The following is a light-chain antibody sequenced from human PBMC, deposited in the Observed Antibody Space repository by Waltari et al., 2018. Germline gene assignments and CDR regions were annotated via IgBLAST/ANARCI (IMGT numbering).Light chain of an antibody. Sequence: IVVTQSPATLSVSPGERAPLSSRTSQSVSSKLAWYQQKPGQAPRVLIYGGSTRASGIPDRFSGSGSGTEFTLTISSLQSEDCAIYYCHQHSDWPPTWAFGQGTKVEIK. CDR1: QSVSSK. CDR2: GGS. J-gene: IGKJ1*01. CDR3: HQHSDWPPTWA. V-gene: IGKV3-15*01.